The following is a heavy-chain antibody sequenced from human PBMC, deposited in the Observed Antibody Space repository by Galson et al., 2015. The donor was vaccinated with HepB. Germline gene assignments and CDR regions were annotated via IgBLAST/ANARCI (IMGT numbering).Heavy chain of an antibody. CDR1: GDSVSSNSAA. J-gene: IGHJ4*02. Sequence: CAISGDSVSSNSAAWNWIRQSPSRGPEWLGRTYYRSKWHNDYTVSVKSRLTVNADTSKNQFSLQLDSVTPEDTAVYYCARAREGGWYFDYWGQGTLVTVSS. D-gene: IGHD6-19*01. CDR2: TYYRSKWHN. CDR3: ARAREGGWYFDY. V-gene: IGHV6-1*01.